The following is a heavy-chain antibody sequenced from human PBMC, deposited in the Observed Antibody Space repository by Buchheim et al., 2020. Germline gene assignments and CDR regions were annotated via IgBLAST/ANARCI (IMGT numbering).Heavy chain of an antibody. D-gene: IGHD6-19*01. CDR1: GFTFSSYR. CDR3: VRGGGWYWH. Sequence: EVQLVESGGGLVQPGGSLRLSCAASGFTFSSYRMSWVRQAPGKGLDWVAYIKEDGTEKQYVDSVKGRFTISRDNAKNSLYLQMNSLRAEDTAVYYCVRGGGWYWHWGQGTL. V-gene: IGHV3-7*04. CDR2: IKEDGTEK. J-gene: IGHJ4*02.